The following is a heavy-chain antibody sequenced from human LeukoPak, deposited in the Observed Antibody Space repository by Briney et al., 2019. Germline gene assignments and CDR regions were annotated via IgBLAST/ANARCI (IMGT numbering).Heavy chain of an antibody. CDR2: ISGSGGST. V-gene: IGHV3-23*01. D-gene: IGHD3-3*01. Sequence: GGSLRLSCAASGFTFSSYAMSWARQAPGKGLEWVSAISGSGGSTYYADSVKGRFTISRDNSKNTLYLQMNSLRAEDTAVYYCARGVLRFLEWLDYYYYMDVWGKGTTVTVSS. CDR3: ARGVLRFLEWLDYYYYMDV. CDR1: GFTFSSYA. J-gene: IGHJ6*03.